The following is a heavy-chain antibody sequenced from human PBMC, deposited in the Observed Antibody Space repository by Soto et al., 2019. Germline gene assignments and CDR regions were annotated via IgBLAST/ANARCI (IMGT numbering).Heavy chain of an antibody. CDR1: GVSGFTFSNFA. Sequence: GGSLRLSCAVSGVSGFTFSNFAMSWVRQAPGKGLEWVSTISGSGGSTSYADSAKGRFTISRDNSKNTLFLQLNSLRAEDTALYYCANLMGDTGDYYYYYGMDVWGQGTTVTVSS. V-gene: IGHV3-23*01. CDR2: ISGSGGST. D-gene: IGHD5-18*01. J-gene: IGHJ6*02. CDR3: ANLMGDTGDYYYYYGMDV.